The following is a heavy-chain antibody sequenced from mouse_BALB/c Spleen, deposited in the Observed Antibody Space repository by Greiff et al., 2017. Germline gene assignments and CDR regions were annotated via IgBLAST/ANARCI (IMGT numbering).Heavy chain of an antibody. J-gene: IGHJ4*01. CDR2: IYPGSGST. Sequence: LQQPGSELVRPGASVKLSCKASGYTFTSYWMHWVKQRPGQGLEWIGNIYPGSGSTNYDEKFKGKATLTADKSSSTAYMQLSSLTSEDSAVYFCASPYYYAMDYWGQGTSVTVSS. V-gene: IGHV1S22*01. CDR1: GYTFTSYW. CDR3: ASPYYYAMDY.